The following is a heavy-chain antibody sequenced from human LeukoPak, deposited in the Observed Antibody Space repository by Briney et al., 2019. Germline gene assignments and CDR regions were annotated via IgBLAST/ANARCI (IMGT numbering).Heavy chain of an antibody. CDR2: IIPIFGTA. CDR3: ARDGGGYNFDY. CDR1: GGTFSSYA. J-gene: IGHJ4*02. Sequence: GASVKVSCKASGGTFSSYAISWVRQAPGQGLEWMGGIIPIFGTANYAQKFQGRVTITADESTSTAYMELSSLRSEGTAVYYCARDGGGYNFDYWGQGALVTVSS. D-gene: IGHD5-24*01. V-gene: IGHV1-69*13.